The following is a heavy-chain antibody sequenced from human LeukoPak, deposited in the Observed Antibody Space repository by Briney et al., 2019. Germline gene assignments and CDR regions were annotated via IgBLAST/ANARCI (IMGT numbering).Heavy chain of an antibody. CDR2: INPNSGGT. CDR3: AQTYYDFWSGYYYFDY. CDR1: GYTLTELS. V-gene: IGHV1-2*06. Sequence: ASVKVSCKVSGYTLTELSMHWVRQAPGQGLEWMGRINPNSGGTNYAQKFQGRVTMTRDTSISTAYMELSRLRSDDTAVYYCAQTYYDFWSGYYYFDYWGQGTLVTVSS. D-gene: IGHD3-3*01. J-gene: IGHJ4*02.